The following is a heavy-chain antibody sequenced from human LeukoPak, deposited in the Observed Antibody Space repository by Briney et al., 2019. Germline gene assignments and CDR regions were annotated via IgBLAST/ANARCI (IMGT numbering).Heavy chain of an antibody. CDR1: GFTFSSYD. Sequence: GGSLRLSCAASGFTFSSYDMHWVRQATGKGLEWVSAIGTAGDTYYPGSVKGRFTISRENAKNSLYLQMNSLRAGDTAVYYCARESAVAGNDAFDIWGQGTMVTVSS. V-gene: IGHV3-13*01. J-gene: IGHJ3*02. CDR3: ARESAVAGNDAFDI. D-gene: IGHD6-19*01. CDR2: IGTAGDT.